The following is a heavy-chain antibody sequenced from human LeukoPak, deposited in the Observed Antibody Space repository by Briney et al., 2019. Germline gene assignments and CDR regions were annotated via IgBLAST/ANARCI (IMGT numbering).Heavy chain of an antibody. CDR2: TYYRSKWYN. Sequence: SQTLSLTCAISGDSVSSNSAAWHWIRQSPSRGLEWLGRTYYRSKWYNDYAVSVKSRITINPDTSKNQFSLQLNSVTPEDTAVYYCARVVLRYFDWSSEDYYGMDVWGQGTTVTVSS. D-gene: IGHD3-9*01. CDR1: GDSVSSNSAA. V-gene: IGHV6-1*01. CDR3: ARVVLRYFDWSSEDYYGMDV. J-gene: IGHJ6*02.